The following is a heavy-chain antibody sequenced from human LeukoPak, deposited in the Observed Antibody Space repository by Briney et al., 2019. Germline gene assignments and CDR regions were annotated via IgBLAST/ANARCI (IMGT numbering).Heavy chain of an antibody. V-gene: IGHV2-70*01. CDR2: IDRDDNI. CDR3: ARVMSDTSDWYLFDH. CDR1: GFSLRTNGMC. D-gene: IGHD6-19*01. Sequence: SGPTLVNPTQTLTLSCTQLGFSLRTNGMCVSWIRQPSGKALEWLALIDRDDNIYYGTSEKTRFSVSKDTSKNQVVLTMTNMDPADTATYFCARVMSDTSDWYLFDHWGQGTLVTVSS. J-gene: IGHJ4*02.